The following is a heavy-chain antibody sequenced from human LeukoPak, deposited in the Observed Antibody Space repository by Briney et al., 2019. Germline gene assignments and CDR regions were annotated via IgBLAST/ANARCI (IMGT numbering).Heavy chain of an antibody. CDR3: ATPLDYYDRSDSHQGGD. CDR2: IKHDGSEK. V-gene: IGHV3-7*03. Sequence: GGSLRLSCAASGFSFNSDWMDWVRQAPGKGLEWVANIKHDGSEKNYVDSVKGRFTISRDNAKNSLYLQMNSLRAEDTAVYYCATPLDYYDRSDSHQGGDWGQGTLVTVSS. CDR1: GFSFNSDW. D-gene: IGHD3-22*01. J-gene: IGHJ4*02.